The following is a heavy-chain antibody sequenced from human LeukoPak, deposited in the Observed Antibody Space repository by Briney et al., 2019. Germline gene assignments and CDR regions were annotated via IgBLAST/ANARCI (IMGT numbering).Heavy chain of an antibody. CDR1: GFTFSNYA. CDR3: AKRSCSGGSCNFDY. D-gene: IGHD2-15*01. Sequence: SGGSLRLSCAASGFTFSNYAMSWVRQAPGKGLEWVSAIGGSGGATNYADSVKGRFSISRDNSKNTLYLQMNSLRAEDTAVYYCAKRSCSGGSCNFDYWGQGTPVTVSS. J-gene: IGHJ4*02. V-gene: IGHV3-23*01. CDR2: IGGSGGAT.